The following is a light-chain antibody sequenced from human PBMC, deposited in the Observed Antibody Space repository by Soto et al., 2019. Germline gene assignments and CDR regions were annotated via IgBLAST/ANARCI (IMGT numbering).Light chain of an antibody. Sequence: DIVMTQSPLSLPVTPGEPASISCRSSQSLLHSNGYTYLDWYLQKPGQSPQLLIYWGSNRASGVSDRFSSRGYGTDFTLKISRVEAADVGVYYCMQALQTPLTFGPGTKVDSK. CDR1: QSLLHSNGYTY. CDR3: MQALQTPLT. CDR2: WGS. V-gene: IGKV2-28*01. J-gene: IGKJ3*01.